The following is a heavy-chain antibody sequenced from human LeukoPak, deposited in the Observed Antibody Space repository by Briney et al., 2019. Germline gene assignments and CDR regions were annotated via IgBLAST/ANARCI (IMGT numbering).Heavy chain of an antibody. V-gene: IGHV3-21*04. CDR2: ISSSSSYI. D-gene: IGHD1-7*01. CDR1: GFTFSSYS. J-gene: IGHJ5*02. CDR3: AKGRQLLDP. Sequence: GGSLRLSCAASGFTFSSYSMNWVRQAPGKGLEWVSSISSSSSYIYYADSVKGRFIISRDNSKNAQYLQMNSLRPEDTAVYYCAKGRQLLDPWGQGTLVTVSS.